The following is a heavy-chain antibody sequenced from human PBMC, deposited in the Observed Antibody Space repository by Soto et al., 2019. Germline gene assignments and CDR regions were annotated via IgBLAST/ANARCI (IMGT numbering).Heavy chain of an antibody. J-gene: IGHJ4*02. CDR1: GGSINSGGYY. CDR2: IYYSGNT. Sequence: PSETLSLTCTVSGGSINSGGYYWSWIRQLPGKGLEWIGYIYYSGNTYYNPSLKSRVTMSMDTSKNQFSLKLTSVTAADSAVYFCAREPLAHSYFDFWGQGILVTVSS. V-gene: IGHV4-31*03. CDR3: AREPLAHSYFDF.